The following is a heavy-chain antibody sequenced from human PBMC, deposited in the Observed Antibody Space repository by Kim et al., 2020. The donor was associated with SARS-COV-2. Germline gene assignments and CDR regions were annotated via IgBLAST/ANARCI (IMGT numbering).Heavy chain of an antibody. V-gene: IGHV3-30*15. CDR3: ARGRSGSYYYGLDV. J-gene: IGHJ6*02. Sequence: ADSGKGPFTLSRDNSKNTLYLQMSTLRAEDTAVYYCARGRSGSYYYGLDVWGQGTTVTVSS. D-gene: IGHD1-26*01.